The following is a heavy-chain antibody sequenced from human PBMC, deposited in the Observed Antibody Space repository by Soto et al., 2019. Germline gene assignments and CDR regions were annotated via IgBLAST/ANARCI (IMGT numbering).Heavy chain of an antibody. CDR3: AKTPTGVAERVYYYYMDV. Sequence: GGSLRLSCAASGFTFSSYAMSWVRQAPGKGLEWVSAISGSGGSTYYADSVKGRFTISRDNSKNTLYLQMNSLRAEDTAVYYCAKTPTGVAERVYYYYMDVWGKGTTVTVSS. J-gene: IGHJ6*03. CDR2: ISGSGGST. V-gene: IGHV3-23*01. D-gene: IGHD3-10*01. CDR1: GFTFSSYA.